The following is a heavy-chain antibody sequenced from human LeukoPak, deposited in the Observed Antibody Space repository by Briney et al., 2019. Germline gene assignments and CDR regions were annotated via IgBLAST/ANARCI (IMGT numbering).Heavy chain of an antibody. CDR2: ISSSSSYI. D-gene: IGHD3-22*01. Sequence: GGSLRLSCAASGFTVSSNYMSWVRQAPGKGLEWVSSISSSSSYIYYADSVKGRFTISRDNAKNSLYLQMNSLRAEDTAVYYCARIQLGDSSGYDYWGQGTLVTVSS. V-gene: IGHV3-21*01. CDR3: ARIQLGDSSGYDY. CDR1: GFTVSSNY. J-gene: IGHJ4*02.